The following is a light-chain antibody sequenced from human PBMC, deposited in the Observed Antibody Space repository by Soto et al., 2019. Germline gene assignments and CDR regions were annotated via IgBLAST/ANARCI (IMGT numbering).Light chain of an antibody. CDR3: QQYGNSPLVT. V-gene: IGKV3-20*01. Sequence: EIVLTQSPGTLSLSPGERATLSCRASQSVSSSYLAWYQQKPGKAPRLLIYGASSTATGIPDRFSGSGSGTDFKLTISRLEPEDFAVYYCQQYGNSPLVTFGQGTRLEI. J-gene: IGKJ5*01. CDR2: GAS. CDR1: QSVSSSY.